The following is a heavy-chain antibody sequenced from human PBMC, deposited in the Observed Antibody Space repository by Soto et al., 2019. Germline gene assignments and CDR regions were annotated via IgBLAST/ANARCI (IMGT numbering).Heavy chain of an antibody. J-gene: IGHJ4*02. D-gene: IGHD7-27*01. CDR1: GFTFGAYS. Sequence: EVQLVESGGGLVNPGESLRLSCVVSGFTFGAYSLSWFRQAPGKGLEWVSSINPSGTDIHYTDSVEGRFTISRDNAKSSLYLQMISLRVEDTAVYYCARDWLTGDSREAFDHWGQGTVVTVSS. CDR3: ARDWLTGDSREAFDH. V-gene: IGHV3-21*01. CDR2: INPSGTDI.